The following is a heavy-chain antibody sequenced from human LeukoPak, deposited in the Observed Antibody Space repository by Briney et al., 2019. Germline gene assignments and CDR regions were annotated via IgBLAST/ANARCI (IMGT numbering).Heavy chain of an antibody. D-gene: IGHD2/OR15-2a*01. CDR1: GFTFSNYG. V-gene: IGHV3-48*02. J-gene: IGHJ4*02. CDR2: ISSSRTI. CDR3: ARDGNMDGPDFDC. Sequence: PGGSLRLSCAASGFTFSNYGMHWVRQAPGKGLEWVSYISSSRTIYDTDSVKGRFTISRDNAKNSLYLQMNSLRDEDTAVYYCARDGNMDGPDFDCWGQGTLVTVSS.